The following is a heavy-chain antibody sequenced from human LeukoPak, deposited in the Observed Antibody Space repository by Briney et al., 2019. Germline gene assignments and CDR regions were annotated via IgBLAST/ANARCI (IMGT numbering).Heavy chain of an antibody. CDR1: GFTFSSYG. V-gene: IGHV3-33*01. CDR3: ARDFCSGGSCYPDAFDI. CDR2: IWYDGTNT. D-gene: IGHD2-15*01. J-gene: IGHJ3*02. Sequence: GGPLRLSCAASGFTFSSYGMHWVRQAPGKGLEWVAVIWYDGTNTYYADSVKGRFTISRDNSKNTLYLQLNSLRAEDTAVYYCARDFCSGGSCYPDAFDIWGQGTMVTVSS.